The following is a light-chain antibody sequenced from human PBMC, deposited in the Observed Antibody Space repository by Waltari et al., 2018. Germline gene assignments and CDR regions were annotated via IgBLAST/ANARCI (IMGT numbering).Light chain of an antibody. CDR3: SSYASSSTLVV. J-gene: IGLJ2*01. CDR1: ISDVGGYDY. V-gene: IGLV2-14*03. CDR2: DVT. Sequence: QSALTQPASVSGSPGHSITISCTGTISDVGGYDYVSWYQQHPDKAPKLMIYDVTNRPSGVSNRFPGSKSGNTASLTISGLQAEDEADYYFSSYASSSTLVVFGGGTKLTVL.